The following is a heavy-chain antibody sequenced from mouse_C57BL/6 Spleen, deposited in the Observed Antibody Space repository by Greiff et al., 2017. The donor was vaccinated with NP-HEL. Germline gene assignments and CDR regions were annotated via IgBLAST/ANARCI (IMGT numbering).Heavy chain of an antibody. V-gene: IGHV1-82*01. J-gene: IGHJ1*03. CDR2: IYPGDGDT. CDR1: GYAFSSSW. Sequence: VQLQESGPELVKPGASVKISCKASGYAFSSSWMNWVKQRPGKGLEWIGRIYPGDGDTNYNGKFKGKATLTADKSSSTAYMQLSSLTSEDSAVYFCARYYGNHWYFDVWGTGTTVTVSS. D-gene: IGHD2-1*01. CDR3: ARYYGNHWYFDV.